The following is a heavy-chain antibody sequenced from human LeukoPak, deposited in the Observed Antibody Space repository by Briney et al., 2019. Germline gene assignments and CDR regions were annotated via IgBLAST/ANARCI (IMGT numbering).Heavy chain of an antibody. J-gene: IGHJ6*02. CDR3: ARESLAPYDMDV. Sequence: SETLSLTCAVYGGSFSGYYWSWIRQPPGKGLEWIGEINHSGSTNYTPSFKSRVTISLDTSKNQFSLKLSSVTAADTAVYYCARESLAPYDMDVWGQGTTVTVSS. CDR2: INHSGST. V-gene: IGHV4-34*01. CDR1: GGSFSGYY.